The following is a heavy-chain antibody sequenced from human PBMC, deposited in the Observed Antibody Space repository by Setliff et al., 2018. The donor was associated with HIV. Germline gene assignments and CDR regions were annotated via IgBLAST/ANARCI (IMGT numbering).Heavy chain of an antibody. V-gene: IGHV4-39*07. CDR1: GGSTSSSSNY. CDR3: ARVALSVTRTPRRAFDI. J-gene: IGHJ3*02. CDR2: MHYSGTT. D-gene: IGHD1-7*01. Sequence: SETLSLTCTVSGGSTSSSSNYWGWIRQPPGKGLEWIGNMHYSGTTYYNPSLKSRVMISVDTSKSELSLNLRSVTAADTAVYYCARVALSVTRTPRRAFDIWGQGTMVTVSS.